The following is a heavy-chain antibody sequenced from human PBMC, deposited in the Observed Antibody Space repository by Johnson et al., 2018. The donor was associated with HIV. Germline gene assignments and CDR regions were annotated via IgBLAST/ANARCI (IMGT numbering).Heavy chain of an antibody. Sequence: VQLVESGGGLVRPGGSLRLSCAASGFTFSSYAMHWVRQAPGKGLEYVSAISSNGGSTYYANSVKGRFTISRDNAKNSLYLQMNSLRAEDTALYYCAKGPKGQLDDAFHIRGQGTMGTVSA. D-gene: IGHD6-6*01. J-gene: IGHJ3*02. V-gene: IGHV3-64*01. CDR1: GFTFSSYA. CDR3: AKGPKGQLDDAFHI. CDR2: ISSNGGST.